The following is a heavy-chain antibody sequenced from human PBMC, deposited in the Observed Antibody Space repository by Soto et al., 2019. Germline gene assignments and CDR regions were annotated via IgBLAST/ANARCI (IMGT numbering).Heavy chain of an antibody. CDR1: GGSISSGDYY. CDR3: ARASLVGRSSPNANWFDP. CDR2: IYYTGNT. V-gene: IGHV4-31*03. Sequence: QVQLQESGPGLVKPSQTLSLTCTVSGGSISSGDYYWSWIRQHPGKGLELIGYIYYTGNTYYNPSLKSRVTISVDTSKDQFSLNLNSVTAADTAVYYCARASLVGRSSPNANWFDPWGQGTLVTVSS. D-gene: IGHD2-8*02. J-gene: IGHJ5*02.